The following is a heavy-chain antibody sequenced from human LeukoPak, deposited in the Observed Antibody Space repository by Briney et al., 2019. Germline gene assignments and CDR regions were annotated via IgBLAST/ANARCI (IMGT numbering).Heavy chain of an antibody. D-gene: IGHD6-6*01. V-gene: IGHV1-69*05. CDR1: GYTFTGYY. Sequence: ASVKVSCKASGYTFTGYYMHWVRQAPGQGLEWMGGIIPIFGTANYAQKFQGRVTITTDESTSTAYMELSSLRSEDTAVYHCARGGGIAARPGYYYYMDVWGKGTTVTVSS. CDR3: ARGGGIAARPGYYYYMDV. J-gene: IGHJ6*03. CDR2: IIPIFGTA.